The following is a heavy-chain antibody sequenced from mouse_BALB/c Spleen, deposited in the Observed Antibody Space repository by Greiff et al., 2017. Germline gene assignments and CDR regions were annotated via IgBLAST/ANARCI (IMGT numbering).Heavy chain of an antibody. CDR2: IFPGSGST. J-gene: IGHJ2*01. V-gene: IGHV1S22*01. CDR3: TRGVWCCSSLDY. D-gene: IGHD1-1*01. Sequence: LQQPGSELVRPGASVKLSCKASGYTFTSYWMHWVKQRPGQGLEWIGNIFPGSGSTNYDEKFKSKATLTADTSSSTAYMHRSSLTSEDSAFYYCTRGVWCCSSLDYWGQGTTVTVSS. CDR1: GYTFTSYW.